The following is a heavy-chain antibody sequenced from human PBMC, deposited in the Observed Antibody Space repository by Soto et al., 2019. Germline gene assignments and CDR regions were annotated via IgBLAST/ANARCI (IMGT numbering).Heavy chain of an antibody. CDR3: AKGASGWGLNWFDP. CDR1: GFTFSSYG. CDR2: ISYDGSNK. D-gene: IGHD6-19*01. J-gene: IGHJ5*02. Sequence: QVQLVESGGGVVQPGRSLRLSCAASGFTFSSYGMHWVRQAPGKGLEWVAVISYDGSNKYYADSVKGRFTISRDNSKNALYLQMNCLRAEDTAVYYCAKGASGWGLNWFDPWGQGTLVTVSS. V-gene: IGHV3-30*18.